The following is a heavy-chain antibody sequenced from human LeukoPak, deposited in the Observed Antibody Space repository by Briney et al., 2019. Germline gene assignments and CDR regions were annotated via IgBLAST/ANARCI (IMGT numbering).Heavy chain of an antibody. D-gene: IGHD3-9*01. V-gene: IGHV1-58*01. CDR3: ARHRRGLRYFDWLPHPHFDY. J-gene: IGHJ4*02. CDR1: GFTFTSSA. CDR2: IVVGSGNT. Sequence: ASVKVSCKASGFTFTSSAVQWVRQARGQRLEWIGWIVVGSGNTNYAQKFQERVTITRDMSTSTAYMELSSLRSEDTAVYYCARHRRGLRYFDWLPHPHFDYWGQGTLVTVSS.